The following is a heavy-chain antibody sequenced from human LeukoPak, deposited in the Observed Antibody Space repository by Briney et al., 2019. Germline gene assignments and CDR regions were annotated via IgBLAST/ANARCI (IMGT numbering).Heavy chain of an antibody. CDR3: ARGGQGHGDFLDP. Sequence: GGSLRLSCAASGFTFSSYWMSWVRQTPGKWLEWVANIKQDGSEKYYVDSVKGRFTISRDNAKNSLYLQMNSLRAEDTAVYYCARGGQGHGDFLDPWGQGTLVTVSS. J-gene: IGHJ5*02. D-gene: IGHD4-17*01. CDR1: GFTFSSYW. V-gene: IGHV3-7*01. CDR2: IKQDGSEK.